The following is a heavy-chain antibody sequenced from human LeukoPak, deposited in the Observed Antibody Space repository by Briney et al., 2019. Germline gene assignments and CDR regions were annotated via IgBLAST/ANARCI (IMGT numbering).Heavy chain of an antibody. Sequence: SQTLSLTCTVSGGSISSGDYYWSWIRQHPGKGLEWIGYIYYSGSTYYNPSLKSRVTISVDTSKNQFSLKLSSVTAADTAVYYCARGELSIAAAEVHFQHWGQGTLVTVSS. CDR3: ARGELSIAAAEVHFQH. V-gene: IGHV4-31*03. CDR1: GGSISSGDYY. CDR2: IYYSGST. J-gene: IGHJ1*01. D-gene: IGHD6-13*01.